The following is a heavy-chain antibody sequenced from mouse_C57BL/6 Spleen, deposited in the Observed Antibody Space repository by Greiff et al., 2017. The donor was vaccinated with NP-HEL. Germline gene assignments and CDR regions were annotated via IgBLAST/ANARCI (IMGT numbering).Heavy chain of an antibody. D-gene: IGHD4-1*01. CDR2: IDPSDSYT. CDR1: GYTFTSYW. J-gene: IGHJ1*03. V-gene: IGHV1-69*01. CDR3: ARTPSGTWYFDV. Sequence: QVQLQQPGAELVMPGASVKLSCKASGYTFTSYWMHWVKQRPGQGLEWIGEIDPSDSYTNYNQKFKGKSTLTVDKSSSTAYMQLSSLTSEDSAVYYCARTPSGTWYFDVWGTGTTVTVSS.